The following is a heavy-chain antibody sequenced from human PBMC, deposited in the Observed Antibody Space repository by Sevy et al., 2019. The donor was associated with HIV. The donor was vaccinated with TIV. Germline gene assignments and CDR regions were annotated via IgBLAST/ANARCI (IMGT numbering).Heavy chain of an antibody. CDR3: ARDQKGGYSGYGGEFDY. Sequence: GGSLRLSCAASGFTFSSYSMNWVRQAPGKGLEWVSCISSSSSTIYYADSVKGRFTISRDNAKNSLYLQMNSLRAEDTAVYYCARDQKGGYSGYGGEFDYWGQGTLVTVSS. CDR2: ISSSSSTI. CDR1: GFTFSSYS. J-gene: IGHJ4*02. V-gene: IGHV3-48*01. D-gene: IGHD5-12*01.